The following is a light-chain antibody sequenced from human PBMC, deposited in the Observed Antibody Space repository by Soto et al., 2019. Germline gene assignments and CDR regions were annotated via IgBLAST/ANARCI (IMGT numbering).Light chain of an antibody. CDR3: NSFRVSHLYV. CDR2: EVT. CDR1: STDVGGYNA. Sequence: QSVLSQPASVSGSPGQMITISCTGTSTDVGGYNAVSWYQHHPGKAPKLIIYEVTHRPSGVSDRFSASKSGNTASLTISGLQAEDEADYYCNSFRVSHLYVFGTGTKVTV. J-gene: IGLJ1*01. V-gene: IGLV2-14*01.